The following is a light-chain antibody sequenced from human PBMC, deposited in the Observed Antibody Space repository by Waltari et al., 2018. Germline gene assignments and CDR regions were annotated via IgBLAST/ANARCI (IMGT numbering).Light chain of an antibody. CDR3: SSYNTSDTLEV. J-gene: IGLJ2*01. Sequence: QSALTLPASVLGSPAQSITISSPGTCSHLGAYNDFSSYHQHPGKAPNHIIFDVSDRPSGVFSRFSGSKSGNTASLTISGLLADDEGTYYCSSYNTSDTLEVFGGGTSLTVL. CDR2: DVS. V-gene: IGLV2-14*03. CDR1: CSHLGAYND.